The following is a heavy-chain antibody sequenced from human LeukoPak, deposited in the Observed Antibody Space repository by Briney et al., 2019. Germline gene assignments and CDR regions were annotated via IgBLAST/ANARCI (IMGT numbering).Heavy chain of an antibody. D-gene: IGHD1-1*01. CDR3: AREGTSGTHLNWFDP. J-gene: IGHJ5*02. CDR1: GGSLSSYY. CDR2: IYGSEST. Sequence: PSETLSLTCTVSGGSLSSYYWSWIRQPPGKGLEWIGHIYGSESTNYNASLKSRVTLSVDTSKNQFSLKLSSVTAADTAVYYCAREGTSGTHLNWFDPWGQGTLVTVSS. V-gene: IGHV4-59*01.